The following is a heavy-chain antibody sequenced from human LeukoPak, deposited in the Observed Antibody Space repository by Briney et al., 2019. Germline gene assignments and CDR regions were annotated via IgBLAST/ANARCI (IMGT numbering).Heavy chain of an antibody. D-gene: IGHD1-26*01. V-gene: IGHV1-69*13. J-gene: IGHJ6*02. CDR3: AREWELPSLGYYYYGMDV. CDR1: GGTFSSYA. CDR2: IIPIFGTA. Sequence: GASVKVSCKASGGTFSSYAISWVRQAPGQGLEWMGGIIPIFGTANYAQKFQGRVTITADESTSTAYMELSSLRSEDTAVYYCAREWELPSLGYYYYGMDVWGQGTTVTVSS.